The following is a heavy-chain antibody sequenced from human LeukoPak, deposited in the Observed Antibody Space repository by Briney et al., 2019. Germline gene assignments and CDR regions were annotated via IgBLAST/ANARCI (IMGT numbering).Heavy chain of an antibody. CDR3: AKSGGYGLIDY. CDR2: IYHSGST. J-gene: IGHJ4*02. D-gene: IGHD1-26*01. CDR1: GGSISSSNW. Sequence: SETLSLTCAVSGGSISSSNWWSWVRQPPGKGLEWIGEIYHSGSTNYNASLQSRITISIDTSKNQFSLRLNSVTAADTAMYYCAKSGGYGLIDYWGQGTRVTVSS. V-gene: IGHV4-4*02.